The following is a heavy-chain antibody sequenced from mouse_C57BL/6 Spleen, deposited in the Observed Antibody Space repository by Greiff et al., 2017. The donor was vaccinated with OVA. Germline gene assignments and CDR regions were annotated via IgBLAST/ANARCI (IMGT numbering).Heavy chain of an antibody. Sequence: QVQLQQPGAELVKPGASVKMSCKASGYTFTSYWITWVKQRPGQGLEWIGDIYPGSGSTNYNEKFKSKATLTVDTSSSTAYMQLSSLTSEDSAVYYCARQLRLRLYFDYWGQGTTLTVSS. CDR2: IYPGSGST. CDR1: GYTFTSYW. V-gene: IGHV1-55*01. CDR3: ARQLRLRLYFDY. J-gene: IGHJ2*01. D-gene: IGHD3-2*02.